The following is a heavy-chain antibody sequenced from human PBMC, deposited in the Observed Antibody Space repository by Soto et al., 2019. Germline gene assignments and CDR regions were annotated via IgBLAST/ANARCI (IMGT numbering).Heavy chain of an antibody. D-gene: IGHD6-6*01. CDR3: AREGIAARGEYNSFDP. V-gene: IGHV4-59*01. J-gene: IGHJ5*02. CDR2: IYYSGST. CDR1: GGSISSYY. Sequence: PSETLSLTCTVSGGSISSYYWSWIRQPPGKGLEWIGYIYYSGSTNYNPSLKSRVTISVDTSKNQSSLKLSSVTAADTAVYYCAREGIAARGEYNSFDPWGQGTLVTVSS.